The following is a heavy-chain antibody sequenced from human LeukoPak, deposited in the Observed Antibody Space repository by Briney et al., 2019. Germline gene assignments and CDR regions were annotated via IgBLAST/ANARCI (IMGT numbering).Heavy chain of an antibody. CDR3: AKGMSSSWFYPFDI. J-gene: IGHJ3*02. CDR1: GFTFNIYA. CDR2: IRGSGGST. Sequence: GGSLRLSCAASGFTFNIYAISWVRQAPGKGLVWVSAIRGSGGSTDYADSVKGRFTISRDNSKNTLYLQMNSLSAEDTAVYYCAKGMSSSWFYPFDIWGQGTMVTVSS. D-gene: IGHD6-13*01. V-gene: IGHV3-23*01.